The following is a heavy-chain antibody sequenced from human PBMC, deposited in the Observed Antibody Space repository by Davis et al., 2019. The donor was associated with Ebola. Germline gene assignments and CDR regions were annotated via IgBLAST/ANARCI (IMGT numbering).Heavy chain of an antibody. D-gene: IGHD3-16*01. V-gene: IGHV3-73*01. Sequence: GGSLRLSCAASGFTFSGSAMHWVRQASGKGLEWVGRIRSKANSYATAYAASVKGRFTISRDDSKNTAYLQMNSLRAEDTAVYYCARGGWDYWGQGTLVTVSS. CDR3: ARGGWDY. CDR1: GFTFSGSA. CDR2: IRSKANSYAT. J-gene: IGHJ4*02.